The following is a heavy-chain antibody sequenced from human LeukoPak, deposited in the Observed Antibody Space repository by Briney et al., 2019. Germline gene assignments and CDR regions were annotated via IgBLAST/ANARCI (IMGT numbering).Heavy chain of an antibody. CDR2: IDPNSGGT. Sequence: ASVKVSCKASGYTFTNYYMHWVRQAPGQGLEWMGWIDPNSGGTNYAQKFQGRVTMTRDTSISTTYMELSRLTSDDTAIYYCASRRAERAFDIWGQGTMVTVSS. D-gene: IGHD5-24*01. V-gene: IGHV1-2*02. CDR1: GYTFTNYY. J-gene: IGHJ3*02. CDR3: ASRRAERAFDI.